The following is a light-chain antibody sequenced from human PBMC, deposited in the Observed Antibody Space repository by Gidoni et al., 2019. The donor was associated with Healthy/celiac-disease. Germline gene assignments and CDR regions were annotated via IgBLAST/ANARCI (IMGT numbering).Light chain of an antibody. V-gene: IGKV4-1*01. CDR2: WAA. CDR1: QSVLYSSNNNNY. CDR3: QQYYSTPWT. Sequence: DIVMTQSPDSLAVSLGERATINCKSSQSVLYSSNNNNYLAWYQQRPGQPPKLLFYWAATRESGVPDRFSGSGSGTDFTLTISSLQAEDVAVYYCQQYYSTPWTFXQXTKVEIK. J-gene: IGKJ1*01.